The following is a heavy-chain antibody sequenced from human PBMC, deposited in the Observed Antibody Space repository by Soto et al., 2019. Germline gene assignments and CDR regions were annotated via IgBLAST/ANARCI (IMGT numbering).Heavy chain of an antibody. V-gene: IGHV3-66*01. CDR1: GFTVSSSY. J-gene: IGHJ4*02. CDR2: LYTGGST. CDR3: ARDSYSKH. D-gene: IGHD4-4*01. Sequence: EVQLVESGGGLVQPGGSLRLSCAASGFTVSSSYMSWVRQAPGKGLEWVSVLYTGGSTYYADSVKGRFTISRDNSKNTLYLQMNSLRAEDTAVYYCARDSYSKHWGQGTLVTVSS.